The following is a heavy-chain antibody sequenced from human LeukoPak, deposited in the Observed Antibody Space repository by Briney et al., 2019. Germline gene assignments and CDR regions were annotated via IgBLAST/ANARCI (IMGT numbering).Heavy chain of an antibody. V-gene: IGHV3-23*01. CDR3: ATGYLVTAGLMDV. CDR2: ISDNGDST. CDR1: GLTFSGSA. Sequence: GGSLRLSCAASGLTFSGSAMTWVRQTPGKGLEWVSSISDNGDSTYYADSVKGRFTISRDNSRDTLYVQMHSLRAEDAAVYYCATGYLVTAGLMDVWGQGTTVTVSS. D-gene: IGHD6-13*01. J-gene: IGHJ6*02.